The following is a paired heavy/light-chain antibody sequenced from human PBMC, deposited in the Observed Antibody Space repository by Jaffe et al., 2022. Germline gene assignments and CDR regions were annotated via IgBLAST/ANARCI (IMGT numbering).Light chain of an antibody. CDR3: HQYHGIPHT. CDR2: WAS. CDR1: QNIVYSSNRKNY. Sequence: DIVMTQSPDSLAVSLGERATINCKSSQNIVYSSNRKNYLAWYQQKPGQPPRLLIYWASTRESGVPDRFSGSGSGTDFTLTISSLQAEDVAVYYCHQYHGIPHTFGQGTKVEIK. J-gene: IGKJ2*01. V-gene: IGKV4-1*01.
Heavy chain of an antibody. CDR2: INGGGIST. Sequence: EGQLVESGGGLVQPGGSLRLSCAASGFTFSSYWMHWVRQGPGKGLVWLSRINGGGISTNYADSVRGRFTISRDNAKNTVYLQMNSLRAEDTAVYYCARGGYEYGDQDLFDNWGQGTLVTVSS. J-gene: IGHJ4*02. D-gene: IGHD4-17*01. V-gene: IGHV3-74*01. CDR3: ARGGYEYGDQDLFDN. CDR1: GFTFSSYW.